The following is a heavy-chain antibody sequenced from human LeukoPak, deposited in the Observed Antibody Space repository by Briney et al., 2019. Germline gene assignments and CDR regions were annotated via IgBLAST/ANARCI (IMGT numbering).Heavy chain of an antibody. D-gene: IGHD2/OR15-2a*01. V-gene: IGHV4-31*03. CDR2: IYYSGST. J-gene: IGHJ6*02. CDR3: ARLFFYNGMDV. CDR1: DASINSGGIY. Sequence: PSQTLSLTCSVSDASINSGGIYWSWIRQHPGKGLEWIGSIYYSGSTCYNPSLKSRVTMSVDTSKNQFSLKLSSVTAADTAVYYCARLFFYNGMDVWGQGTTVTVSS.